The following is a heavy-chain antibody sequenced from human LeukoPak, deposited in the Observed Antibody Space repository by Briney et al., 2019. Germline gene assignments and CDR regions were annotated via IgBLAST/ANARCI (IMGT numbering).Heavy chain of an antibody. D-gene: IGHD2-15*01. CDR3: ARDYCSGVSCVDF. J-gene: IGHJ4*02. Sequence: PGGSLRLSCAASGLTFKNYGMHWVRQAPGKGLEWVSIIYYDGRDKYYADSVKGRFTVSRDNSKNTLYLEVNSLRAEDTAVYYCARDYCSGVSCVDFWGQGALVTVSS. V-gene: IGHV3-33*01. CDR2: IYYDGRDK. CDR1: GLTFKNYG.